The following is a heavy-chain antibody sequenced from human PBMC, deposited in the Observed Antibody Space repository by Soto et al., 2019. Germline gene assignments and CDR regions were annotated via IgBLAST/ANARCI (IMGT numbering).Heavy chain of an antibody. CDR2: TYYRSKWYN. CDR3: TTVTSIAAAGNALFGNV. D-gene: IGHD6-13*01. CDR1: GDSVSSNSAA. V-gene: IGHV6-1*01. J-gene: IGHJ6*02. Sequence: SQTLSLTCAISGDSVSSNSAAWNWIRQSPSRGLEWLGRTYYRSKWYNDYAVSVKSRITINPDTSKNQFSLQLNSVTPEDTAVYYCTTVTSIAAAGNALFGNVWGQGTTVTV.